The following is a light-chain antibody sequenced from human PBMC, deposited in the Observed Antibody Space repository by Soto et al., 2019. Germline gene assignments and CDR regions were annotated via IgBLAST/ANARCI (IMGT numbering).Light chain of an antibody. CDR1: TGAVTTDHY. V-gene: IGLV7-46*01. Sequence: QAVVTQEPSLTVSPGGTVTLTCASSTGAVTTDHYPSWFQQQPGQAPRTLIFDTNNRQSWTPARFSGSLLGGKAALTLSGAQPEDEADYYCLVSDSGVVVFGGGTKLTVL. CDR3: LVSDSGVVV. J-gene: IGLJ2*01. CDR2: DTN.